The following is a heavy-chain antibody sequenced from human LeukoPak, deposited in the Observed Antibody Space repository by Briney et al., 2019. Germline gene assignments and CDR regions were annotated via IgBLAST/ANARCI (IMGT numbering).Heavy chain of an antibody. CDR1: GGSISTYY. CDR3: ARENSNSWYLDY. J-gene: IGHJ4*02. V-gene: IGHV4-59*01. Sequence: SETLSLTCTVSGGSISTYYWSWIRQPPGKGLEWIGYIYNSGSTNYNPSLTSRVTISVDTSKNQFSLKLSSVTAADTAVYYCARENSNSWYLDYWGQGTLVTVSS. CDR2: IYNSGST. D-gene: IGHD6-13*01.